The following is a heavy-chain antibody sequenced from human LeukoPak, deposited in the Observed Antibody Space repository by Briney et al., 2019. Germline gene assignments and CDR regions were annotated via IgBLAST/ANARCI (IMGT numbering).Heavy chain of an antibody. CDR3: ARRQYQLNKPPFDY. D-gene: IGHD2-2*01. CDR2: IDPRDSDT. J-gene: IGHJ4*02. CDR1: GYSFSSYW. V-gene: IGHV5-51*01. Sequence: WESLKISCKGSGYSFSSYWIGWVRQMPGKGLEWMGIIDPRDSDTRYSPSFRGQVTISAAKSINTAYLQWSSLKASDTAIYYCARRQYQLNKPPFDYWGQGTLVTVSS.